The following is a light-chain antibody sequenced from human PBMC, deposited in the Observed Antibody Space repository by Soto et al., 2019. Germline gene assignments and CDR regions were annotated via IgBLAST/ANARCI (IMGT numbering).Light chain of an antibody. CDR3: HHSTL. CDR1: QSVSSY. Sequence: EIVLTQSPATLSLSPGERATLSCRASQSVSSYLAWYQQKPGQAPRLLIYDASNRAPGIPARFSGSGSGTDFTLTISSLEPEDFAVYYCHHSTLFGQGTRLEIK. CDR2: DAS. J-gene: IGKJ5*01. V-gene: IGKV3-11*01.